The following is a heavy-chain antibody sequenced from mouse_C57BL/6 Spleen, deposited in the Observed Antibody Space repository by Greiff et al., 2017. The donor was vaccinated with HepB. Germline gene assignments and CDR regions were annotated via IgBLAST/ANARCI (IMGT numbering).Heavy chain of an antibody. J-gene: IGHJ4*01. CDR2: IYPRSGNT. V-gene: IGHV1-81*01. CDR3: ARWGKDAMDY. Sequence: VKLQESGAELARPGASVKLSCKASGYTFTSYGISWVKQRTGQGLEWIGEIYPRSGNTYYNEKFKGKATLTADKSSSTAYMELRSLTSEDSAVYFCARWGKDAMDYWGQGTSVTVSS. CDR1: GYTFTSYG. D-gene: IGHD2-1*01.